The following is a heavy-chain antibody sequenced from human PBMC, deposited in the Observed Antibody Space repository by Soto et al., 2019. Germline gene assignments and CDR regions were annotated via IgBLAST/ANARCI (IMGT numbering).Heavy chain of an antibody. CDR1: GGSIRSYY. Sequence: SETLSLTCSVSGGSIRSYYWIWIGQSPEKGLEWIGYFYHSGNSNYNPSLKSRVTISVDTSKNQLSLSLRSVTAADTAVYFCARISSVDPYGYVNGGLDVWGQGTTVTVSS. CDR3: ARISSVDPYGYVNGGLDV. D-gene: IGHD5-18*01. CDR2: FYHSGNS. J-gene: IGHJ6*02. V-gene: IGHV4-59*01.